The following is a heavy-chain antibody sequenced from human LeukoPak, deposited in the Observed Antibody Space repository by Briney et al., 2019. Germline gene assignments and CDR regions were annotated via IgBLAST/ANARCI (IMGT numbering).Heavy chain of an antibody. CDR3: ARLNPEYYYDSSGYYRD. D-gene: IGHD3-22*01. V-gene: IGHV1-8*01. CDR2: MNPNSGNT. CDR1: GYTFTSYD. Sequence: AASVKVSCKASGYTFTSYDINWVRQATGQGLEWMGWMNPNSGNTGYAQKFQGRVTMTGNTSISTAYMELSSLRSEDTAVYYCARLNPEYYYDSSGYYRDWGQGTLVTVSS. J-gene: IGHJ4*02.